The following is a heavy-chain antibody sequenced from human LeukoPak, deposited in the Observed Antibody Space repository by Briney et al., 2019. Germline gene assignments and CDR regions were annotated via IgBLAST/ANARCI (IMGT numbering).Heavy chain of an antibody. CDR3: ARDFYYYDSSGYSQFYFDY. V-gene: IGHV4-31*03. D-gene: IGHD3-22*01. J-gene: IGHJ4*02. Sequence: KPSQTLSLTCTVSGGSISSGGYYWSWIRQHPGTGLEWIGYIYYSGSTYYNPSLKSRVTISVDTSKNQFSLKLSSVTAADTAVYYCARDFYYYDSSGYSQFYFDYWGQGTLVTVSS. CDR2: IYYSGST. CDR1: GGSISSGGYY.